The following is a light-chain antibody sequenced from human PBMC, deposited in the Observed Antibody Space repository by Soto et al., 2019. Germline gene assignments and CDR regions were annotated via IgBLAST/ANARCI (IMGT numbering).Light chain of an antibody. CDR3: CSYAGSSTLI. J-gene: IGLJ2*01. CDR2: EGS. Sequence: QSALTQPASVSGSPGQSITISCTGTSSDVASYNLVSWYQQHPGKAPKLMIYEGSKRPSGVSNRFSDSKSGNTASLTISGLQAEDEADYYCCSYAGSSTLIFGGGTKLTVL. V-gene: IGLV2-23*01. CDR1: SSDVASYNL.